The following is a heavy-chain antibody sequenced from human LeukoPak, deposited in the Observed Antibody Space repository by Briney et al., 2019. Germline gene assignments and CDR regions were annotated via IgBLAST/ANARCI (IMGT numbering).Heavy chain of an antibody. J-gene: IGHJ4*02. CDR1: GYTLTSYT. CDR2: INTNTGNP. CDR3: ARGVDRRGYSYGSSDY. D-gene: IGHD5-18*01. V-gene: IGHV7-4-1*02. Sequence: ASVRVSCKASGYTLTSYTMNWVRQAPGQGLEWVGWINTNTGNPTYAQGFTGRFVFSLDTSVSTAYLQISSLKAEDTAVYYCARGVDRRGYSYGSSDYWGQGTLVTVSS.